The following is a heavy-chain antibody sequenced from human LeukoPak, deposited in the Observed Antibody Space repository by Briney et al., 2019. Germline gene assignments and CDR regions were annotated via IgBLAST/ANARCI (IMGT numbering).Heavy chain of an antibody. CDR1: GGSISSYY. J-gene: IGHJ4*02. CDR2: IYTSGST. Sequence: SETLSLTCTVSGGSISSYYWSWIRQPAGKGLEWIGRIYTSGSTNYNPSLKSRVTMSVDTSKNQFSLKLSSVTAADTAVYYCAREIDYYGSGSYLYWGQGTLVTVSS. CDR3: AREIDYYGSGSYLY. V-gene: IGHV4-4*07. D-gene: IGHD3-10*01.